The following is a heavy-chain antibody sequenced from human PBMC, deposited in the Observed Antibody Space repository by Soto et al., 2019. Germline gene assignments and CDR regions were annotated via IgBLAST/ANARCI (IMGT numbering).Heavy chain of an antibody. V-gene: IGHV4-59*02. J-gene: IGHJ6*01. CDR3: ARESVGAAASNHYYYGVDV. CDR2: ISYSGST. D-gene: IGHD2-15*01. Sequence: PSETLYLTCTVSGGSVSSSYWSWIRQPPGKGLEWIGYISYSGSTNYNPSLKSRVTISADTSKNQLSLNLRSVTSADTAVYSCARESVGAAASNHYYYGVDVWGQGTTVSVTS. CDR1: GGSVSSSY.